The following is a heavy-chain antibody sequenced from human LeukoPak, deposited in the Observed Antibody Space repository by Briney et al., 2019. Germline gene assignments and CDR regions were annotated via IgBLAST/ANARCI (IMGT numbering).Heavy chain of an antibody. V-gene: IGHV3-23*03. Sequence: AGSLRLSCAASGFTFSSYAMSWVRQAPGKGLEWVSVLYSGGSTNYADSVKGRFTISRDNAKNSLYLQMNSLRAEDTAVYYCARESEGDWGQGTLVTVSS. CDR1: GFTFSSYA. CDR2: LYSGGST. J-gene: IGHJ4*02. CDR3: ARESEGD.